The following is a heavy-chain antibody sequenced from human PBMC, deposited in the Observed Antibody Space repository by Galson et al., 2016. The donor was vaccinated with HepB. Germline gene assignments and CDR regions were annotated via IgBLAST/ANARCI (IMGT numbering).Heavy chain of an antibody. Sequence: SETLSLTCTVSGGSISSSSYYWGWIRQPPGKGLEWIGSIYYSGSTYYNPSLKSRVTISVDTSKNQFSLNLSSVTAAGTAVYYCARHGRTAAVEFDYWGQGTLVTVSS. V-gene: IGHV4-39*01. CDR2: IYYSGST. J-gene: IGHJ4*02. D-gene: IGHD6-13*01. CDR3: ARHGRTAAVEFDY. CDR1: GGSISSSSYY.